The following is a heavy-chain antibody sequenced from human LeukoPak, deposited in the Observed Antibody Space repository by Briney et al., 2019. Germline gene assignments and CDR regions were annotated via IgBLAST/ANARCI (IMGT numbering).Heavy chain of an antibody. D-gene: IGHD3-10*01. V-gene: IGHV4-59*01. CDR3: VGSIRTHYFDY. CDR1: GASIRSYY. J-gene: IGHJ4*02. Sequence: KPSETLSLTCTVSGASIRSYYWSWIRQPPGKGLEWIGYIYYSGSTNYNPSLKSRVTISVDTSKNQFSLKLSSVTAADTAVYYCVGSIRTHYFDYWGQGTLVTVSS. CDR2: IYYSGST.